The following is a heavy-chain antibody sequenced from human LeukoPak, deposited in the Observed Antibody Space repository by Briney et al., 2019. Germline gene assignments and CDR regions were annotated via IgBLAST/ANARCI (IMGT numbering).Heavy chain of an antibody. V-gene: IGHV3-7*05. CDR3: ARGSRHDY. Sequence: GGSLKLSCAASGFIFSSYWMGWVRQAPGKGLEWVANIKQDGSEKYYVDSVKGRFTISRDNAKNSLYLQMNSLRAEDTAVYHCARGSRHDYWGQGTLVTVSS. CDR1: GFIFSSYW. CDR2: IKQDGSEK. D-gene: IGHD1-1*01. J-gene: IGHJ4*02.